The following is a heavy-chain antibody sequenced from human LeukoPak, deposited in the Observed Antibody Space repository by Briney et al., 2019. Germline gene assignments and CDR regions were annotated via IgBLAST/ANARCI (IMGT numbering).Heavy chain of an antibody. CDR2: ISAYNGNT. CDR1: GYTFTSYG. D-gene: IGHD3-22*01. Sequence: SVKVSCKASGYTFTSYGISWVRQAPGQGLEWMGWISAYNGNTNYAQKLQGRVTMTTDTSTSTAYTELRSLRSDDTAVYYCARDRDLFYYDSSGYYYWGQGTLVTVSS. J-gene: IGHJ4*02. V-gene: IGHV1-18*01. CDR3: ARDRDLFYYDSSGYYY.